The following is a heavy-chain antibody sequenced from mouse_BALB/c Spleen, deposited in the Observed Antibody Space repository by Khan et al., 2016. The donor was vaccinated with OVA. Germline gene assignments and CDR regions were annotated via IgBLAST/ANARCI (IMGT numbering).Heavy chain of an antibody. CDR3: AISPYFSYVMVY. J-gene: IGHJ4*01. CDR1: GYTFTNYG. D-gene: IGHD2-10*01. Sequence: QIQLVQSGPELKKPGETVKISCKASGYTFTNYGLNWVKQAPGKGLQWMGWINTNTGEPTYAVDFKGRFASTLESSARTAYLQINNLKNEETATYFCAISPYFSYVMVYWGQGTSVTFSS. V-gene: IGHV9-3-1*01. CDR2: INTNTGEP.